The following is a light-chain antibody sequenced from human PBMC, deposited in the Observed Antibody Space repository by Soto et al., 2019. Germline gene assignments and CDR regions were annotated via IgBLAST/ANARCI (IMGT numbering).Light chain of an antibody. CDR3: QQRSNWPPIT. V-gene: IGKV3-11*01. J-gene: IGKJ5*01. CDR2: DAS. CDR1: QSVSSY. Sequence: EIVLTQSPATLSLSPGERATLSCRASQSVSSYLAFYQQKPGQAPRLLIYDASNRATCIPARFSGSGSGTDFTLTISSLEPEDFAVYYCQQRSNWPPITFGQGTRLEIK.